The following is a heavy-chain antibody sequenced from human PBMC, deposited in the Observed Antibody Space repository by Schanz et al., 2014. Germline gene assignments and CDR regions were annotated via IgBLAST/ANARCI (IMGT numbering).Heavy chain of an antibody. CDR3: ARLVGPSFYYGMDV. J-gene: IGHJ6*02. CDR1: GDSISSGGYY. D-gene: IGHD2-15*01. CDR2: IYDSGNT. Sequence: QVQLQESGPGLVKPSQTLSLTCTVSGDSISSGGYYWNWIRQHPGKGLEWIGYIYDSGNTYYNPSLKSRVTMSIDTSENQFSLNLRSVTGADTAVYYCARLVGPSFYYGMDVWGQGTTVTVSS. V-gene: IGHV4-31*03.